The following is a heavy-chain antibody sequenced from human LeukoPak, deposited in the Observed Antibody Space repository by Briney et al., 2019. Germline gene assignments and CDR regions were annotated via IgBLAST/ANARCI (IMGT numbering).Heavy chain of an antibody. V-gene: IGHV3-48*03. J-gene: IGHJ4*02. D-gene: IGHD5/OR15-5a*01. Sequence: TGRSLRLSCAVSGLTLSNDEMSGGCQAPGRGPERVSYISSSGRNIYYADSLKGRFTISRDIAKQSLFLQMNSLRVEDTAVYYCATPPYSVGGGRLTSVRGPSGHWGQGTLVTVSS. CDR3: ATPPYSVGGGRLTSVRGPSGH. CDR1: GLTLSNDE. CDR2: ISSSGRNI.